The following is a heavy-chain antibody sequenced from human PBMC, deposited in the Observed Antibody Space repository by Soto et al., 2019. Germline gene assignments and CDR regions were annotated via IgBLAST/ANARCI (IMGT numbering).Heavy chain of an antibody. CDR2: ISSSASHI. Sequence: EVQLVESGGGLVKPGGSLRLSCAASGFSFSSYSMNWVRQAPGKGLEWVSSISSSASHINYADSVKGRFTISRDNAKKSLYLQMNCLGAEDTAVYYFSRGYTGYCSGGTCYWCDPWGQGTLVTVSS. CDR1: GFSFSSYS. V-gene: IGHV3-21*01. J-gene: IGHJ5*02. CDR3: SRGYTGYCSGGTCYWCDP. D-gene: IGHD2-15*01.